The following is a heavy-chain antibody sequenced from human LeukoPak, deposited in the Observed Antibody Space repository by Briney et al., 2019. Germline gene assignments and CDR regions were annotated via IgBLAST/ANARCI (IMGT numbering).Heavy chain of an antibody. J-gene: IGHJ4*02. V-gene: IGHV3-23*01. CDR3: ARAPMGDSSGY. D-gene: IGHD3-22*01. CDR1: GFTFSSYA. CDR2: ISGSGGST. Sequence: GGSLRLSCAASGFTFSSYAMSWVRQAPGKGLEWVSAISGSGGSTYYADSVKGRFTISRDNSKNTLYLQMNSLRAEDTAVYYCARAPMGDSSGYWGQGTLVTVSS.